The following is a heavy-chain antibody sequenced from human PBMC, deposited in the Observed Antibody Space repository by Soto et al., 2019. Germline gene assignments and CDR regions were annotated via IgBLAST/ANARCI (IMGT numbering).Heavy chain of an antibody. CDR3: AATGGHYFGLDV. V-gene: IGHV1-18*01. D-gene: IGHD2-8*02. Sequence: QAQLVQSGSEVKRPGASVKVSCRCSDNTFTYYGLNWVRQAPGQGLEWRGWISGYNANTKDAQKFQDRVTMTADTSTRTAYLEVRSLTSDDSGIYFCAATGGHYFGLDVWGQGTTVTVSS. J-gene: IGHJ6*02. CDR1: DNTFTYYG. CDR2: ISGYNANT.